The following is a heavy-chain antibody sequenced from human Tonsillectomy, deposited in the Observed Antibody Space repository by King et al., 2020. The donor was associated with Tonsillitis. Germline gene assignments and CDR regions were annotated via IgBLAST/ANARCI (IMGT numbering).Heavy chain of an antibody. CDR2: ISYVGSNK. CDR1: GFTFSSYG. Sequence: VQLVESGGGVVQPGRSLRLSCAASGFTFSSYGMHWVRQAPGKGLEWLAVISYVGSNKYYADSVKVRFTISRDNSKNTLYLQMNSLRAEDKAVYYCAKDELDIVVVPAAKNYYYYMDVWGKGTTVTVSS. V-gene: IGHV3-30*18. CDR3: AKDELDIVVVPAAKNYYYYMDV. D-gene: IGHD2-2*03. J-gene: IGHJ6*03.